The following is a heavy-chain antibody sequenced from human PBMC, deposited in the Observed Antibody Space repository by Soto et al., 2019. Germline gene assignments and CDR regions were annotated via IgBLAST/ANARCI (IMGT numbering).Heavy chain of an antibody. CDR2: IYYSGST. CDR3: ARRFKVRGNYASFYYYYYVMEF. D-gene: IGHD4-4*01. CDR1: GGNSGSIGGR. J-gene: IGHJ6*01. V-gene: IGHV4-39*01. Sequence: TVAGGNSGSIGGRWILKQKPPGKGMEWIGSIYYSGSTYYNPSLKSRVTISVDTSKNQFSLKLSSVTAADTAVYYCARRFKVRGNYASFYYYYYVMEFWGQRTTVIV.